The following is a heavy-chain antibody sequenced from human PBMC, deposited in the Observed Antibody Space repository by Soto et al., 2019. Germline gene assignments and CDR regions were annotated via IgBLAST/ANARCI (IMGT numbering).Heavy chain of an antibody. V-gene: IGHV1-8*01. J-gene: IGHJ6*03. CDR2: MNPNSGNT. CDR1: GYTFTSYD. CDR3: ARGSRDPYYYCYYMDV. Sequence: ASVKVSCKASGYTFTSYDINWVRQATGQGLEWMGWMNPNSGNTGYAQKFQGRVTMTRNTSISTAYMELSSLRSEDTAVYYCARGSRDPYYYCYYMDVWGKGTTVTVSS. D-gene: IGHD2-21*02.